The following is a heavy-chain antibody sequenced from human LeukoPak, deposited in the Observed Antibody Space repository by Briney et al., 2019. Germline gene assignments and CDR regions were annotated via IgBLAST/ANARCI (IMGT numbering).Heavy chain of an antibody. J-gene: IGHJ4*02. CDR3: ASGAAADFYFDY. V-gene: IGHV4-38-2*02. CDR1: GYSISSGYY. Sequence: SETLSLTCTVSGYSISSGYYWGWIRQPPGKGLEWIGSIYHSGSTYYNPSLKSRVTISVDTSKNQFSLKLSSVTAADTAVYYCASGAAADFYFDYWGQGTLVTVSS. CDR2: IYHSGST. D-gene: IGHD6-13*01.